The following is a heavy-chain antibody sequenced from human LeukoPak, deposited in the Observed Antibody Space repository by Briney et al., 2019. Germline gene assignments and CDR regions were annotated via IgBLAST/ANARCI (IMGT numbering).Heavy chain of an antibody. Sequence: PGGSLRLSYAASGFTFTTYWMSWVRQAPGKGLEWVANIKQDGSEKYYMDSVKGRFTISRDNAKNSLYLQMSSLRAEDTAVYYCARVAAAVPDQWGQGTLVTVSS. CDR2: IKQDGSEK. V-gene: IGHV3-7*04. CDR1: GFTFTTYW. D-gene: IGHD6-13*01. CDR3: ARVAAAVPDQ. J-gene: IGHJ5*02.